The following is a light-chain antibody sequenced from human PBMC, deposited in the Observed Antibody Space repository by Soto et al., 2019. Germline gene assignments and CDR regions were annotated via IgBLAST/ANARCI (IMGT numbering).Light chain of an antibody. Sequence: QSALTQPASVSGSPGQSITISCTGTSSDVGSYNLVSWYQQHPGKAPKLMIYEVSKRPSGVSNRFSGSKSGNTASLTISGPQAEDEADYYCCSYAGSSTYYVFGTGTRSPS. CDR2: EVS. CDR3: CSYAGSSTYYV. V-gene: IGLV2-23*02. CDR1: SSDVGSYNL. J-gene: IGLJ1*01.